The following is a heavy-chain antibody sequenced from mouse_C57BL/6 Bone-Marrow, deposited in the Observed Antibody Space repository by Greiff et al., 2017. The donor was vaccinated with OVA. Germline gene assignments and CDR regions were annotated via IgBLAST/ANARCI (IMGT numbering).Heavy chain of an antibody. CDR3: AREGPRIYYGNYNDFDY. Sequence: EVKLQASGPGLVKPSQSLSLTCSVTGYSITSGYFWNWLRPSPGNNPEWAGFISYDGSHNSHPSLKKRDSITRDTSKNQFFLKLNAETTEDTATDYCAREGPRIYYGNYNDFDYWGQGTTLTVAA. CDR2: ISYDGSH. D-gene: IGHD2-1*01. V-gene: IGHV3-6*01. CDR1: GYSITSGYF. J-gene: IGHJ2*01.